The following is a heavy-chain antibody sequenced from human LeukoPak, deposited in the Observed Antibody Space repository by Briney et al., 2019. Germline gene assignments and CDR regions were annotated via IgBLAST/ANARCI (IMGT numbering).Heavy chain of an antibody. CDR1: GFTFSSHW. D-gene: IGHD1-26*01. CDR3: ARDKVVGATFFDY. Sequence: GGSLRLSRAASGFTFSSHWMSWVRQDKRKGPERVANIKQDGTEIYYVDSVKGRFTVSRDNAKNSLYLQMNSLRDEDTAVYYCARDKVVGATFFDYWGQGTLVTVSS. J-gene: IGHJ4*02. V-gene: IGHV3-7*01. CDR2: IKQDGTEI.